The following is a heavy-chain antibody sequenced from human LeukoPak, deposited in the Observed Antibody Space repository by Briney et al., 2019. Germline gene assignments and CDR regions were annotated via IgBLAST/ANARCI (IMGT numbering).Heavy chain of an antibody. CDR1: GGTLSSYA. CDR3: ARSDYYYDSSGYYFDY. CDR2: IIPIFGTA. Sequence: GASVKVSCKASGGTLSSYAISWVRQAPGQGLEWMGGIIPIFGTANYAQKFQGRVTITADKSTSTAYMELSSLRSEDTAVYYCARSDYYYDSSGYYFDYWGQGTLVTVSS. V-gene: IGHV1-69*06. D-gene: IGHD3-22*01. J-gene: IGHJ4*02.